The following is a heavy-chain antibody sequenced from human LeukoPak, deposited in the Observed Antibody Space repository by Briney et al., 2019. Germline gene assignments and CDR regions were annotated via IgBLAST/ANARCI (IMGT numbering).Heavy chain of an antibody. Sequence: SETLSLTCAVYGGSFSGYYWSWIRQPPGKGLEWIGEINHSGSTNYNPSLKSRVTISVDTSKNQFSLKLSSVTAADTAVYYCARHVLTIFGVVIIDDAFDIWGQGTMVTVSS. CDR3: ARHVLTIFGVVIIDDAFDI. V-gene: IGHV4-34*01. CDR2: INHSGST. CDR1: GGSFSGYY. J-gene: IGHJ3*02. D-gene: IGHD3-3*01.